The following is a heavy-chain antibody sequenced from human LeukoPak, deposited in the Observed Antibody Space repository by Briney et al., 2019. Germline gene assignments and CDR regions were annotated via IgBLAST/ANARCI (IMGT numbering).Heavy chain of an antibody. CDR3: ARDRSSSSWYRYYYYYGMDV. CDR1: GFTFSSYG. CDR2: IGYDGSNK. V-gene: IGHV3-33*01. D-gene: IGHD6-13*01. J-gene: IGHJ6*02. Sequence: PGGSLRLSCAATGFTFSSYGMHWVRQAPGKGLEWVAVIGYDGSNKYYADSVKGRFTISRDNSKNTLYLQMNSLRAEDTAVYYCARDRSSSSWYRYYYYYGMDVWGQGTTVTVSS.